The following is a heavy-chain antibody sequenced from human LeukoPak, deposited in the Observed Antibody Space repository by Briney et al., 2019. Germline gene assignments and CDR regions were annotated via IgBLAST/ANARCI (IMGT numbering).Heavy chain of an antibody. Sequence: GGSLRLSCAASGFTLSSYGMHWVRQAPGKGLEWVAFIRDDGSNKYYADSVKGRFTISRDNAKNSLYLQMNSLRAEDTAVYYCARLHLYSSSWYAFDYWGQGTLVTVSS. CDR3: ARLHLYSSSWYAFDY. D-gene: IGHD6-13*01. J-gene: IGHJ4*02. CDR1: GFTLSSYG. V-gene: IGHV3-30*02. CDR2: IRDDGSNK.